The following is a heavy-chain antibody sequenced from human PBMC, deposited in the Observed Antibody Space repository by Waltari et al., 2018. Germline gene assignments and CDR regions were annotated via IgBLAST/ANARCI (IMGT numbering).Heavy chain of an antibody. CDR3: ARGSWCSGGSCYSRYYYYGMDV. D-gene: IGHD2-15*01. CDR2: INHSGST. V-gene: IGHV4-34*01. CDR1: GGSFSGYY. J-gene: IGHJ6*02. Sequence: QVQLQQWGAGLLKPSETLSLTCAVYGGSFSGYYWSWIRQPPGTGLEWIGEINHSGSTNYNPSLKSRVTISVDTSKNQFSLKLSSVTAADTAVYYCARGSWCSGGSCYSRYYYYGMDVWGQGTTVTVSS.